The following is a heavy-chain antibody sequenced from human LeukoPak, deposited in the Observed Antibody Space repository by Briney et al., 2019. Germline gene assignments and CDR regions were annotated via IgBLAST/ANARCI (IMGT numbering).Heavy chain of an antibody. CDR2: ISGSGGST. V-gene: IGHV3-23*01. D-gene: IGHD6-13*01. Sequence: PGGSLRLSCAASGFTFSSYAMSWVRQAPGKGLEWVSAISGSGGSTYYADSVKGRFTISRDNSKNTLYLQMNSLRAEDTAVYYCARDRGEKLANNWFDPWGQGTLVTVSS. CDR3: ARDRGEKLANNWFDP. J-gene: IGHJ5*02. CDR1: GFTFSSYA.